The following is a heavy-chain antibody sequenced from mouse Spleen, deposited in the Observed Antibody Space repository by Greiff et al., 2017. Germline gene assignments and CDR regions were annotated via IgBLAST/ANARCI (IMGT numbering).Heavy chain of an antibody. Sequence: QVQLQQSGAELVKPGASVKISCKASGYAFSNYWMNWVKQRPGKGLEWIGQIYPGDGDTNYNGKFKGKATLTADKSSSTAYMQLSSLTSEDSAVYFCAILYYYYVMDYWGQGTSVTVSS. V-gene: IGHV1-80*01. CDR1: GYAFSNYW. CDR3: AILYYYYVMDY. CDR2: IYPGDGDT. J-gene: IGHJ4*01. D-gene: IGHD1-1*01.